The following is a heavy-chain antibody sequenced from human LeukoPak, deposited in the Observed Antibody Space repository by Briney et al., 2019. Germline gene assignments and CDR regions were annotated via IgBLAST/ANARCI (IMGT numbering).Heavy chain of an antibody. CDR2: IYYSGTT. V-gene: IGHV4-39*01. D-gene: IGHD4-11*01. J-gene: IGHJ4*02. Sequence: PSETLSLTCTVSGGSISSSSYFWGWIRQPPGKGMEWIGNIYYSGTTYCNPSLKSRITMSIDTSKNQFSLRVSSVTAADTAVYYCARMTTVITRIYWGQGTLVTVSS. CDR3: ARMTTVITRIY. CDR1: GGSISSSSYF.